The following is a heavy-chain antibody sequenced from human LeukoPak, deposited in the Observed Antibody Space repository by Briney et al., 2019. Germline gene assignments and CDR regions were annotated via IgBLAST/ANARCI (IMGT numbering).Heavy chain of an antibody. CDR1: GFTFSSYS. CDR2: ISSSSSSYI. D-gene: IGHD1-1*01. V-gene: IGHV3-21*01. J-gene: IGHJ6*02. CDR3: ARDLATGTTLTQVYYYYYGMDV. Sequence: GGSLRLSCAASGFTFSSYSMNWVRQAPGKGLEWVSSISSSSSSYIYYADSVKGRFTISRDNAKNSLYLQMNSLRAEDTAVYYCARDLATGTTLTQVYYYYYGMDVWGQGTTVTVSS.